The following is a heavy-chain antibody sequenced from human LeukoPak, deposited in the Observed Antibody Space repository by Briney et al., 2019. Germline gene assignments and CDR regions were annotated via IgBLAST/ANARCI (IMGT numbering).Heavy chain of an antibody. Sequence: PSETLSLTCTVSGGSISSYYWSWIRQPPGKGLEWIGYIYYSGSTNYNPSLKSRVTISVDTSKNQFSLKLSSVTAADTAVYYCAARYYDFWSGYYTGDYWGQGTLVTVPS. CDR3: AARYYDFWSGYYTGDY. CDR1: GGSISSYY. V-gene: IGHV4-59*12. J-gene: IGHJ4*02. D-gene: IGHD3-3*01. CDR2: IYYSGST.